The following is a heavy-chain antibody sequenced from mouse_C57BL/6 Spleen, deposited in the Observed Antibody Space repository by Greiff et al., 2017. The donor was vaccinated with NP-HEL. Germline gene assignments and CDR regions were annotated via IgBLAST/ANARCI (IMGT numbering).Heavy chain of an antibody. Sequence: EVKLVESGGGLVQPGGSLKLSCAAPGFTFSDYYMYWVRQTPEKRLEWVAYISNGGGSTYYPDTVKGRFTISRDNAKNTLYLQMSRLKSEDTAMYYCARRGLLRDYFDYWGQGTTLTVSS. J-gene: IGHJ2*01. CDR1: GFTFSDYY. CDR3: ARRGLLRDYFDY. CDR2: ISNGGGST. V-gene: IGHV5-12*01. D-gene: IGHD1-1*01.